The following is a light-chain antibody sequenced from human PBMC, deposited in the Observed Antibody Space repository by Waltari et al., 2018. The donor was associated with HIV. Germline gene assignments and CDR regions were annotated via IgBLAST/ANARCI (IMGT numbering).Light chain of an antibody. CDR3: CSYAGSYTHV. J-gene: IGLJ1*01. CDR1: SSDVGGYNY. Sequence: QSALTQPRSVSGSPGPSVTLSCTGTSSDVGGYNYVSWYQQHPGKAPKLMIYDVSTRPSGVPDRFSGSKSGNTASLTISGLQAEDEGDYYCCSYAGSYTHVFGTGTKVTVL. CDR2: DVS. V-gene: IGLV2-11*01.